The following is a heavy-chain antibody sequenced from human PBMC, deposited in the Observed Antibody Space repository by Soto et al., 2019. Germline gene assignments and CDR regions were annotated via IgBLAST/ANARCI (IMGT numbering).Heavy chain of an antibody. CDR3: ARSGSGAAYYYHGLDV. CDR1: SYTFTDYG. V-gene: IGHV1-18*04. J-gene: IGHJ6*02. Sequence: ASVKESCKASSYTFTDYGFSWVRLAPGQGLEWMGWIGTYNGNTNYAQKVQGRVTMTTDTSTNTAYMVLRSLRSDDTAVYYCARSGSGAAYYYHGLDVWGQGTTVTVSS. D-gene: IGHD6-25*01. CDR2: IGTYNGNT.